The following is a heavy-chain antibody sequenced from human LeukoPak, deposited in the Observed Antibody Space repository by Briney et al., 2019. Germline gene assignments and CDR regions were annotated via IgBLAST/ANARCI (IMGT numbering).Heavy chain of an antibody. J-gene: IGHJ3*02. CDR2: ISYIGST. CDR1: TDSFSSHY. V-gene: IGHV4-59*11. D-gene: IGHD4-17*01. Sequence: SETLSLTCAVSTDSFSSHYWTWIRQPPGKGLEWIGYISYIGSTNYNPSLKSRVTISIDTSKNQFSLRVSSVTAADTAVYYCARDVVTVTKGFDIWGQGTMVSVSS. CDR3: ARDVVTVTKGFDI.